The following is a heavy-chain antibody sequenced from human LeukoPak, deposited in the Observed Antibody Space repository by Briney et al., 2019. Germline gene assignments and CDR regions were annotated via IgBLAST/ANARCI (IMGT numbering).Heavy chain of an antibody. Sequence: ASVKVSCKASGYTFTGYYMHWVRQAPGQGLEWMGWINPNSGGTNYAQKFQGRVTMTRDTSISTAYMKLSRLRSDDTAVYYCARLRGGGSPWFDYWGQGTLVTVSS. CDR3: ARLRGGGSPWFDY. CDR1: GYTFTGYY. D-gene: IGHD1-26*01. J-gene: IGHJ4*02. CDR2: INPNSGGT. V-gene: IGHV1-2*02.